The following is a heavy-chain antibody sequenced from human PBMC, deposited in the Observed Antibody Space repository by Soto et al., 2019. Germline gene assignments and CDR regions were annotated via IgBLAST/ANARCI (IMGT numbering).Heavy chain of an antibody. CDR1: GGSISSGGYY. V-gene: IGHV4-31*03. J-gene: IGHJ3*02. CDR3: ARVVPLGYCSSTSCYGLSAFDI. D-gene: IGHD2-2*01. Sequence: SSETLSLTCTVSGGSISSGGYYWSWIRQHPGKGLEWIGYIYYSGSTYYNPSLKSRVTISVDTSKNQSSLKLSSVTAADTAVYYCARVVPLGYCSSTSCYGLSAFDIWGQGTMVTVSS. CDR2: IYYSGST.